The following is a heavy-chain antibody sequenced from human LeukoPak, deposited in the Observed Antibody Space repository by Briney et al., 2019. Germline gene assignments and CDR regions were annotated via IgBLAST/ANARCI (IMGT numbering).Heavy chain of an antibody. J-gene: IGHJ2*01. Sequence: SETLSLTCTVSGGSVSSGSYYWSWIRQPPGKGLEWIGYIYYSGSTYYNPSLKSRVTISVDTSKNQFSLKLSSVTAADTAVYYCARDREPNWYFDLWGRGTLVTVSS. CDR3: ARDREPNWYFDL. CDR1: GGSVSSGSYY. V-gene: IGHV4-61*01. CDR2: IYYSGST.